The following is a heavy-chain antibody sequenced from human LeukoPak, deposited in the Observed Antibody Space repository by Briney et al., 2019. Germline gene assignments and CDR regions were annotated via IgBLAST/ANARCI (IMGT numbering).Heavy chain of an antibody. CDR1: GGSFSGYY. J-gene: IGHJ6*03. Sequence: SETLSLTCAVYGGSFSGYYWSWIRQPPGKGLEWIGEINHSGSTNYNPSLKSRVTISVDTSKNQFSLKLSSVTAADTAVYYCARGRIARDSRQGGYYYMDVWGKGTTVTVSS. V-gene: IGHV4-34*01. D-gene: IGHD6-13*01. CDR3: ARGRIARDSRQGGYYYMDV. CDR2: INHSGST.